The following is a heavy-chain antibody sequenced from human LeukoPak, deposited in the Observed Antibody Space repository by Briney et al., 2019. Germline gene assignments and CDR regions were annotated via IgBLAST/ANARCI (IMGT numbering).Heavy chain of an antibody. D-gene: IGHD2-2*01. J-gene: IGHJ4*02. CDR3: ARWPGKFQMLPFDS. CDR2: IYPGDSDT. CDR1: GYSFTSDW. V-gene: IGHV5-51*01. Sequence: GESLKISCKGSGYSFTSDWIGWVRQMPGKGLEWMGIIYPGDSDTKYSPSFQGQVTFSADKSISTAYLQWSSLKASDTAMYYCARWPGKFQMLPFDSWGQGTLVTVSS.